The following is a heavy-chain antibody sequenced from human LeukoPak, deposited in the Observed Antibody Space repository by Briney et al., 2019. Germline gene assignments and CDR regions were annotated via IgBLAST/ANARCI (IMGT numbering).Heavy chain of an antibody. CDR2: INHSGST. V-gene: IGHV4-34*01. J-gene: IGHJ4*02. D-gene: IGHD3-9*01. CDR1: GGSFSGYY. Sequence: PSETLSLTCAVYGGSFSGYYWSWIRQPPGKGLEWIGEINHSGSTNYNPSLKSRVTISVDTSKNQFSLKLSSVTAADTAVYYCARGQQLVLRYFDWLSPYFDYWGQGTLVTVSS. CDR3: ARGQQLVLRYFDWLSPYFDY.